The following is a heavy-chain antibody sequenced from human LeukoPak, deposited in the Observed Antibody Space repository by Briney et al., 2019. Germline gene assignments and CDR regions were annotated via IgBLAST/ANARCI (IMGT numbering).Heavy chain of an antibody. CDR1: GFAFDTYD. J-gene: IGHJ3*02. V-gene: IGHV3-30*02. Sequence: GGSLRLSCTASGFAFDTYDMHWVRQAPGKGPEGVAFIRYDESVKSYANSVKGRFTGPRDNSKNTLFLQMNNLRAEDTAVYYCARDLPGGAKAFNIWGLGTMVIVSS. CDR3: ARDLPGGAKAFNI. CDR2: IRYDESVK. D-gene: IGHD3-16*01.